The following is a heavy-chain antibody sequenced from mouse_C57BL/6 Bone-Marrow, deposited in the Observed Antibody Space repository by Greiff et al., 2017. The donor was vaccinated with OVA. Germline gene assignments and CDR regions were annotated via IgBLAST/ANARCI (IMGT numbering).Heavy chain of an antibody. CDR1: GYTFTDYY. CDR3: ASFYYYGSSYAMDY. CDR2: INPNNGGT. D-gene: IGHD1-1*01. Sequence: VQLQQSGPELVKPGASVKISCKASGYTFTDYYMNWVKQSHGKSLEWIGDINPNNGGTSYNQKFKGKATLTVDKSSSTAYMELRSLTSEDSAVYYCASFYYYGSSYAMDYWGQGTSVTVSS. V-gene: IGHV1-26*01. J-gene: IGHJ4*01.